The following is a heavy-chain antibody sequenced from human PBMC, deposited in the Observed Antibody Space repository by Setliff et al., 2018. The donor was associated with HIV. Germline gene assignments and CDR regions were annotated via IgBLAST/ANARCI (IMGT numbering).Heavy chain of an antibody. Sequence: SETLSLTCTVSGGSISSTTYYWGWIRQPPGKGLEWIGSFHYSGSTSYNPSLKSRVAISVDTSKNQFSLKLSSVTAADTAVYYCARVETTVRGATYAMDVWGQGTTVTVSS. V-gene: IGHV4-39*07. CDR1: GGSISSTTYY. CDR3: ARVETTVRGATYAMDV. D-gene: IGHD3-10*01. CDR2: FHYSGST. J-gene: IGHJ6*02.